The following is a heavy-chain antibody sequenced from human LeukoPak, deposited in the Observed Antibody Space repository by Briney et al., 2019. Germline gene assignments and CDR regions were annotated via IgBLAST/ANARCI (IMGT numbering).Heavy chain of an antibody. D-gene: IGHD5-12*01. Sequence: SETLSLTCTVSGGSISSGGYYWSWIRQPPGKALEWIGYIYYSGSTYYNPSLKSRITISIDTPKSQFSLILSSVTAADTAVYFCARSRSGYDWDYWGQGTLVTVSS. CDR1: GGSISSGGYY. CDR2: IYYSGST. CDR3: ARSRSGYDWDY. V-gene: IGHV4-30-4*01. J-gene: IGHJ4*02.